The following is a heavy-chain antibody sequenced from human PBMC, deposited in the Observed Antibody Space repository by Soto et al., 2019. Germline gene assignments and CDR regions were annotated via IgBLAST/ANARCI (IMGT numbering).Heavy chain of an antibody. Sequence: GGSLRLSCAASGFTFSGSAMHWVRQASGKGLEWVGRIRSKANSYATAYAASVKGRFTISRDDSKNTAYLQMNSLKTEDTAVYYCTRSLSLYPNYWGQGTLVTVSS. V-gene: IGHV3-73*01. D-gene: IGHD3-16*01. CDR2: IRSKANSYAT. J-gene: IGHJ4*02. CDR1: GFTFSGSA. CDR3: TRSLSLYPNY.